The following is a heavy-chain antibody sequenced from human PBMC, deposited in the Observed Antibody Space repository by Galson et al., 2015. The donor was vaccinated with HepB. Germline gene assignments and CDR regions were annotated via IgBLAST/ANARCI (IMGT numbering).Heavy chain of an antibody. CDR2: INPSGGST. Sequence: SVKVSCKASGYTFTSHYMHWVRQAPGQGLEWMGIINPSGGSTSYAQKFQGRVTMTRDTSTSTVYMELSSLRSEDTAVYYCARGKLIAAAAPGDWFDPWGQGTLVTVSS. CDR1: GYTFTSHY. D-gene: IGHD6-13*01. CDR3: ARGKLIAAAAPGDWFDP. J-gene: IGHJ5*02. V-gene: IGHV1-46*03.